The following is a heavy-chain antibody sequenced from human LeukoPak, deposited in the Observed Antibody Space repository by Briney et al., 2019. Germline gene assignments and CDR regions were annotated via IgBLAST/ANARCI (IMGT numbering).Heavy chain of an antibody. V-gene: IGHV4-34*01. CDR2: INHSGST. CDR1: GASFSGYY. J-gene: IGHJ4*02. CDR3: ARGQGLTGSYYFDY. D-gene: IGHD3-9*01. Sequence: PSETLSLTCAVYGASFSGYYWSWIRQPPGKGLEWIGEINHSGSTNYNPSLKSRVTISVDTSKNQFSLKLSSVAAADTAVYYSARGQGLTGSYYFDYWGQGTLVTVSS.